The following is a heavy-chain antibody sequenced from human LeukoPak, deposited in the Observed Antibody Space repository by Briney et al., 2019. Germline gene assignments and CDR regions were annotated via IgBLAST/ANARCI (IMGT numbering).Heavy chain of an antibody. D-gene: IGHD6-19*01. V-gene: IGHV4-39*01. CDR1: GVSISSSSDY. CDR3: ARHSWRYSSGWYAFDI. CDR2: IYYSGST. Sequence: SETLSLTCTVSGVSISSSSDYWGWIRQPPGKGLEWIGSIYYSGSTYYNPSLKSRVTISVDTSKNQFSLKLSSVTAADTAVYYCARHSWRYSSGWYAFDIWGQGTMVTVSS. J-gene: IGHJ3*02.